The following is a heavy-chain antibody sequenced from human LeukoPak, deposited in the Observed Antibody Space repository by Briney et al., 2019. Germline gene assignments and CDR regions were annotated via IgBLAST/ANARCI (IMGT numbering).Heavy chain of an antibody. V-gene: IGHV4-4*02. Sequence: KSSETLSLTCAVSGGSISSSNWWSWVRQPPGKGLEWIGEIYHSGSTNYNPPLKSRVTISVDKSKNQFSLKLSSVTAADTAVYYCARRYSGYDHFDYWGQGTLVTVSS. CDR1: GGSISSSNW. D-gene: IGHD5-12*01. CDR2: IYHSGST. J-gene: IGHJ4*02. CDR3: ARRYSGYDHFDY.